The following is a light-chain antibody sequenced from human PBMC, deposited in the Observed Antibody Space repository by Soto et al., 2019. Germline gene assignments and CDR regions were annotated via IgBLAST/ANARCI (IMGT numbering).Light chain of an antibody. CDR1: SSDVGGYNY. CDR2: EVT. CDR3: SSYTSSSTLVYV. V-gene: IGLV2-14*01. Sequence: QSALTQPASVSGSPGQSITISCTGTSSDVGGYNYVSWYQQHPGKAPKLMIYEVTNRPSGVSIRFSGSKSANTASLTISGLQAEDEADHYCSSYTSSSTLVYVFGTGTKLTVL. J-gene: IGLJ1*01.